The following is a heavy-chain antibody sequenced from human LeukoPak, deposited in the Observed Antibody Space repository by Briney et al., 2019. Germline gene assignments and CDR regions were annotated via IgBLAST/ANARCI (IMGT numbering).Heavy chain of an antibody. V-gene: IGHV4-59*08. D-gene: IGHD6-13*01. CDR2: IYYSGST. CDR3: ARYSSSWRFDY. CDR1: GGSISHYY. Sequence: SETLSLTCTVSGGSISHYYWSWIRQPPGKGLEWIGYIYYSGSTNYNPSLKSRVTISVDTSKNQFSLKLSSVTAADTAVYYCARYSSSWRFDYWGQGTLVTVSS. J-gene: IGHJ4*02.